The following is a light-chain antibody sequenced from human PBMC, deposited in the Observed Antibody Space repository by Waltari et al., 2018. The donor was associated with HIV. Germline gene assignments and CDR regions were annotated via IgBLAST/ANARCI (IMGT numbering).Light chain of an antibody. CDR1: QSLSSN. V-gene: IGKV3-15*01. Sequence: EIVVTQSPATLSVSPGERATLSCRASQSLSSNLAWYQHKPGQAPRLLVYYASARAAGIPARFSGSGSGTEFTLTISSLQSEDFAVYYCQQYSGAFGQGTRVEIQ. CDR3: QQYSGA. CDR2: YAS. J-gene: IGKJ1*01.